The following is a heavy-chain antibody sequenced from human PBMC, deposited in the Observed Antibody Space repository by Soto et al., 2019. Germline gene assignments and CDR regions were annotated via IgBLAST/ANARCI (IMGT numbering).Heavy chain of an antibody. CDR2: INHSGST. D-gene: IGHD3-9*01. Sequence: PETLSLTCAVYGGSFSGYYWSWIRQPPGKGLEWIGEINHSGSTNYNPSLKSRVTISVDTSKNQFSLKLSSVTAADTAVYYCARGGDYDVLTGVYYFDYWGQGTLVTVSS. CDR1: GGSFSGYY. CDR3: ARGGDYDVLTGVYYFDY. J-gene: IGHJ4*02. V-gene: IGHV4-34*01.